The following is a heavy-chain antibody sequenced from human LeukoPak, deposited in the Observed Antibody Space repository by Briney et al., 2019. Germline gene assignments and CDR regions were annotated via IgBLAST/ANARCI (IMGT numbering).Heavy chain of an antibody. CDR3: ARESHGSGSYYWFDP. J-gene: IGHJ5*02. V-gene: IGHV4-4*07. Sequence: SETLSLTCTVSGGSISSYYWSWIRQPAGKGLEWIGRIYTSWSTNYNPSLKSRVTMSVDTSKNQFSLKLSSVTAADTAVYYCARESHGSGSYYWFDPGGQGTLVTVSS. CDR1: GGSISSYY. D-gene: IGHD3-10*01. CDR2: IYTSWST.